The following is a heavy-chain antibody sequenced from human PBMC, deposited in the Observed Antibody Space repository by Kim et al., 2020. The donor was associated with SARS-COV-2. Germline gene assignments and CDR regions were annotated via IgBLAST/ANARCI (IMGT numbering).Heavy chain of an antibody. J-gene: IGHJ4*02. V-gene: IGHV3-30*06. Sequence: VKDRLTISIDNSKNTRYLQMNSVRVEDTAVYYCARQSYVWRSYRLYSGVDYWGQGTLVTVSS. CDR3: ARQSYVWRSYRLYSGVDY. D-gene: IGHD3-16*02.